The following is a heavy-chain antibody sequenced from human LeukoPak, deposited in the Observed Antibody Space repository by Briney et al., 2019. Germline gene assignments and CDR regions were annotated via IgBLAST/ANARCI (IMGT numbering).Heavy chain of an antibody. CDR2: ISSSSSYI. D-gene: IGHD5-12*01. Sequence: GGSLRLSCAASGFTFSSYSMNWVRQAPGKGLEWVSSISSSSSYIYYADSVKGRFTISRDNAKNSLYLQMSSLRTEDTALYYCAKGGGGYSGYDRGYFDYWGQGTLVTVSS. J-gene: IGHJ4*02. CDR3: AKGGGGYSGYDRGYFDY. CDR1: GFTFSSYS. V-gene: IGHV3-21*04.